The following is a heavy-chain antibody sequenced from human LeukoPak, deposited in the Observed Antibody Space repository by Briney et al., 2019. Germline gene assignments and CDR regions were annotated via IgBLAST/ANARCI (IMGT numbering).Heavy chain of an antibody. V-gene: IGHV3-49*04. J-gene: IGHJ4*02. CDR2: IRSKDYGGTT. Sequence: GGSLRLSCTASGFTFGDYAMSWVRQAPGKGLEWVGLIRSKDYGGTTEYAASVKGRFTISRDDSKSIAYLQMNSLKIEDTAVYYCLRGPAVAYYFDYWGQGTLVTVSS. CDR3: LRGPAVAYYFDY. CDR1: GFTFGDYA. D-gene: IGHD6-19*01.